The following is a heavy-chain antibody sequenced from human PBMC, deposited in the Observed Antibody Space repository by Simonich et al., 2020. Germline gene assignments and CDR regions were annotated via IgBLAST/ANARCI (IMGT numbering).Heavy chain of an antibody. CDR2: ISSSSSYI. V-gene: IGHV3-21*01. CDR3: AREQARGGAFDI. J-gene: IGHJ3*02. Sequence: EVQLVESGGGLVKPGGSLRLSCAASGFTFSSYSMNWVRQAPGKGMEWVSSISSSSSYIYHAVSVKGRFTISRDNAKNSLYLQMNSLRAEDTAVYYCAREQARGGAFDIWGQGTMVTVSS. D-gene: IGHD3-16*01. CDR1: GFTFSSYS.